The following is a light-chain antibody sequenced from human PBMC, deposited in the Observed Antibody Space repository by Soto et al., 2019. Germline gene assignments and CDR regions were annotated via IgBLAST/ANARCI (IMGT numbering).Light chain of an antibody. Sequence: EIPLTQSPSTLSLSPGEGVTLSSSASQSVTVNSLAWYQQKPGQAPRLLIYAASTRAAAVPDRFTGSGSGTDFALTISGLEPEDFGVYYCQQYGSSPLTSGPGTKVDIK. V-gene: IGKV3-20*01. CDR3: QQYGSSPLT. CDR1: QSVTVNS. J-gene: IGKJ3*01. CDR2: AAS.